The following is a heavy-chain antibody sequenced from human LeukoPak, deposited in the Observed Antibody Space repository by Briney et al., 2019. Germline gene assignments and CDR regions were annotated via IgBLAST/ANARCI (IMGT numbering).Heavy chain of an antibody. V-gene: IGHV4-4*07. Sequence: SETLSLTCTVSGGSISSYYWSWIRQPAGKGLEWIGRIYTSGSTNYNPSLKSRVTMSVDRSKNQFSLKLSSVTAADTAVYYCARGMSGSSYYYYYYMDVWGKGTTVTVSS. CDR1: GGSISSYY. J-gene: IGHJ6*03. D-gene: IGHD1-26*01. CDR3: ARGMSGSSYYYYYYMDV. CDR2: IYTSGST.